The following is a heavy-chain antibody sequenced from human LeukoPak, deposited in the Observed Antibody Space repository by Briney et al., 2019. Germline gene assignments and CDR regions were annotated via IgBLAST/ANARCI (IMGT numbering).Heavy chain of an antibody. CDR3: ARQRLEWHYYDSSGYYYFDY. CDR1: GGSISSGGYS. Sequence: SETLSLTCAVSGGSISSGGYSWSWIRQPPGKGLEWIGYLYYTGSTNYNPSLKSRVTISVDTSKNQFSLNLSSVTAADTAVYYCARQRLEWHYYDSSGYYYFDYWGQGTLVTVSS. J-gene: IGHJ4*02. V-gene: IGHV4-61*08. CDR2: LYYTGST. D-gene: IGHD3-22*01.